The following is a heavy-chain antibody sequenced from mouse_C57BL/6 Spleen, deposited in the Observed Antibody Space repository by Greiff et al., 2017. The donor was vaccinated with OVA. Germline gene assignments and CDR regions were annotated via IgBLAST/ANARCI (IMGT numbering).Heavy chain of an antibody. CDR3: ARGWLLYAMDY. CDR1: GYTFTSYW. Sequence: QVQLKESGAELVRPGSSVKLSCKASGYTFTSYWMHWVKQRPIQGLEWIGNIDPSDSETHYNQKFKDKATLTVDKSSSTAYMQLSSLTSEDSAVYYCARGWLLYAMDYWGQGTSVTVSS. CDR2: IDPSDSET. D-gene: IGHD2-3*01. V-gene: IGHV1-52*01. J-gene: IGHJ4*01.